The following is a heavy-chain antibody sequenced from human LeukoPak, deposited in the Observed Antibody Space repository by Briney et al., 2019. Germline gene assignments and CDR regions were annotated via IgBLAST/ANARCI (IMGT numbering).Heavy chain of an antibody. CDR2: ISGSGGST. CDR3: AKDSGYSRYVNYHYGMSV. V-gene: IGHV3-23*01. CDR1: GFTFSGYA. J-gene: IGHJ6*02. D-gene: IGHD5-12*01. Sequence: GGSLRLSCAASGFTFSGYAMNWVRQAPGKGLQWVSAISGSGGSTYYADSVKGRFTISRDISKNTLYLQMNSLRAQDTAVYYCAKDSGYSRYVNYHYGMSVWGQGTTVTVSS.